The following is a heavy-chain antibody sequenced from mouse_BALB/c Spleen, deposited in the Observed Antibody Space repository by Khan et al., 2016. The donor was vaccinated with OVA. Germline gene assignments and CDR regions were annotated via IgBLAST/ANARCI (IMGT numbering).Heavy chain of an antibody. CDR3: AMGRTY. J-gene: IGHJ3*01. CDR1: GYSITNDYA. V-gene: IGHV3-2*02. CDR2: ISYSGST. Sequence: VQLQESGPGLVKPSQSLSLTCNVTGYSITNDYAWNLIRQFPGNKLEWMGYISYSGSTSYNPSLKNQISITRDTSENQFFLQLNSVTTEDTATYYGAMGRTYWGQGTLVTVSA. D-gene: IGHD4-1*01.